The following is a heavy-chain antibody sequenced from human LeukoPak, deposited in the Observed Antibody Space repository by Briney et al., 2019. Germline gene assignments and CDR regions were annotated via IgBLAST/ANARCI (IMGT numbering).Heavy chain of an antibody. Sequence: GGSLRLSCAASGFTFSSYAMSWVRQAPGKGLEWVSAISGSGGSTYYADSVKGRFTISRDNSKNTLYLQMNSLRAEDTAVYYCAKDNPVRIWVEVPAAMTRPDYWGQGTLVTVSS. D-gene: IGHD2-2*01. CDR2: ISGSGGST. V-gene: IGHV3-23*01. CDR3: AKDNPVRIWVEVPAAMTRPDY. CDR1: GFTFSSYA. J-gene: IGHJ4*02.